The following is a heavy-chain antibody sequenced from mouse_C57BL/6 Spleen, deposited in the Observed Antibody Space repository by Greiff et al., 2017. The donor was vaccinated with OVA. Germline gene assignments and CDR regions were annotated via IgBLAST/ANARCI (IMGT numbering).Heavy chain of an antibody. D-gene: IGHD2-4*01. Sequence: VKLVESGPGILQSSQTLSLTCSFSGFSLSTSGMGVSWIRQPSGKGLEWLAHIYWDDDKRYNPSLKSRLTISKDTSRNQVFLKITSVDTADTATYYCARRAGVYYDYDGGYFDVWGTGTTVTVSS. J-gene: IGHJ1*03. CDR2: IYWDDDK. V-gene: IGHV8-12*01. CDR3: ARRAGVYYDYDGGYFDV. CDR1: GFSLSTSGMG.